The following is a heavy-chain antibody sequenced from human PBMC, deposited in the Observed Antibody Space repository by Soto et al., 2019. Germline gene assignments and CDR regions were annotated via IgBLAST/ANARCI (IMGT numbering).Heavy chain of an antibody. J-gene: IGHJ4*02. Sequence: SETLSLTCAVYGGSFSGYYWSWFRQPPGKGLEWIGEINHSGSTNYNPSLKSRVTISVDTSKNQFSLKLSSVTAADTAVYYCAREDVEMATIYDYWGQGTLVTVSS. CDR3: AREDVEMATIYDY. V-gene: IGHV4-34*01. D-gene: IGHD5-12*01. CDR2: INHSGST. CDR1: GGSFSGYY.